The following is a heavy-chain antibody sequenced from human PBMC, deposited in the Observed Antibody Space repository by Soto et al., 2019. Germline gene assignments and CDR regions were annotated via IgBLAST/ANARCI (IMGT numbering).Heavy chain of an antibody. Sequence: QLQLQESGPGLLKPSETLSLICSVSGGSISTKSYSWGWIRQPPGKGLEWIVTFSYNESTHYNPSLKSRVTISVKTSKSQFSVRLSSVTAADTAVYYCARLAGYCSGNGGHGDYERAVWGQGTTVTVSS. CDR3: ARLAGYCSGNGGHGDYERAV. J-gene: IGHJ6*02. V-gene: IGHV4-39*01. CDR1: GGSISTKSYS. CDR2: FSYNEST. D-gene: IGHD2-15*01.